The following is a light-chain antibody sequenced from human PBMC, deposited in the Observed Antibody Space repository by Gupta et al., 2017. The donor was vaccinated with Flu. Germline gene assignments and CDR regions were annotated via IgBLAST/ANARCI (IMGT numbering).Light chain of an antibody. CDR2: DAS. Sequence: PATLSLSPGERATVSCRASQSVSSFLAWYQQKPGQAPRLLIYDASNRATGIPARFSGSGSGTDFTLTISSLEPEDFAVYYCQQRRNWPRTFGQGTKVEIK. V-gene: IGKV3-11*01. CDR1: QSVSSF. CDR3: QQRRNWPRT. J-gene: IGKJ1*01.